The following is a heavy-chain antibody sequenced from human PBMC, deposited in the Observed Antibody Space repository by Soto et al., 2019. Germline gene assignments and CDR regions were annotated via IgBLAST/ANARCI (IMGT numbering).Heavy chain of an antibody. CDR2: IYPGDSDT. V-gene: IGHV5-51*01. Sequence: GESLKISCKGSGYSFTSYWIGWVRQMPGKGLEWMGIIYPGDSDTRYSPSFQGQVTISADKSISTAYLQWSSLKASDTATYYCARRRQYCSGGSCYYGPFDYWGQGTLVTVSS. D-gene: IGHD2-15*01. CDR3: ARRRQYCSGGSCYYGPFDY. CDR1: GYSFTSYW. J-gene: IGHJ4*02.